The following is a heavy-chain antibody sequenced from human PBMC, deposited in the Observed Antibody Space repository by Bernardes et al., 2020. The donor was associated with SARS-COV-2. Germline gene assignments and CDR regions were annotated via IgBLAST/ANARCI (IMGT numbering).Heavy chain of an antibody. D-gene: IGHD6-13*01. V-gene: IGHV1-18*01. CDR1: GYTFTSYG. CDR3: ARAWSYSSSWSYFDY. Sequence: ASVKVSCKASGYTFTSYGISWVRQAPGQGLEWMGWISAYNGNTNYAQKLQGRVTMTTDTSTSTAYMELRSLRSDDTAVYCCARAWSYSSSWSYFDYWGQGTLVTVSS. J-gene: IGHJ4*02. CDR2: ISAYNGNT.